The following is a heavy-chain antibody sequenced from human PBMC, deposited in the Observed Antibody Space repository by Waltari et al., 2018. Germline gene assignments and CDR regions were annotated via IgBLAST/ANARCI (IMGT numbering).Heavy chain of an antibody. Sequence: SYAISWVRQAPGQGLEWMGGIIPIFGTANYAQKFQGRVTITADESTSTAYMELSSLRSEDTAVYYCARWVGELLLGGNYYYYGMDVWGQGTTVTVSS. V-gene: IGHV1-69*01. D-gene: IGHD1-26*01. CDR1: SYA. CDR3: ARWVGELLLGGNYYYYGMDV. CDR2: IIPIFGTA. J-gene: IGHJ6*02.